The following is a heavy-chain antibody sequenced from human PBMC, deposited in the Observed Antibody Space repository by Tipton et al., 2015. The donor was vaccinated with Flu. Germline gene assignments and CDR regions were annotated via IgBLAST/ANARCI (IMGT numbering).Heavy chain of an antibody. D-gene: IGHD1-1*01. V-gene: IGHV4-4*07. J-gene: IGHJ4*02. CDR1: GGSPNTYY. CDR2: IYMDEST. Sequence: GLVKPSETLSLTCTVSGGSPNTYYWSWIRQPAGKGLEWIGRIYMDESTNYNPSLKSRVTMSIDTSKNQFSLKLNSMTAADTAVYYCARRVPEVPANYFDYWGQGILVTVSS. CDR3: ARRVPEVPANYFDY.